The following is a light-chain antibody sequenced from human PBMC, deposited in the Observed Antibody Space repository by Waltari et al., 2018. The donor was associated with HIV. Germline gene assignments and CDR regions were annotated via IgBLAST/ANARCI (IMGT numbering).Light chain of an antibody. CDR2: SNN. J-gene: IGLJ3*02. CDR3: AAWDDSLNGWV. V-gene: IGLV1-44*01. CDR1: SSNIESNT. Sequence: QSVLTQPSSASGTPGQRVAISCSGSSSNIESNTVNWYQQLPGTAPKLLVYSNNQRPSGVPDRISCAKSGTSASLAISGLQSEDEADYYCAAWDDSLNGWVFGGGTKLTVL.